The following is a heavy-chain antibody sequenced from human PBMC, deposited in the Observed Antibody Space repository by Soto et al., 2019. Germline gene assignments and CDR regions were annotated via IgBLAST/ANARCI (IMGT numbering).Heavy chain of an antibody. D-gene: IGHD3-16*02. Sequence: GGSLRLSCAASGFTFSDYYMSWIRQAPGKGLEWVSYISSSGSTIYYADSVKGRFTISRDNAKNSLYLQMNSLRAEDTAVYYCARVRYYDYIWGSYRPAHYFDYWGQGTLVTVSS. CDR1: GFTFSDYY. CDR3: ARVRYYDYIWGSYRPAHYFDY. CDR2: ISSSGSTI. J-gene: IGHJ4*02. V-gene: IGHV3-11*01.